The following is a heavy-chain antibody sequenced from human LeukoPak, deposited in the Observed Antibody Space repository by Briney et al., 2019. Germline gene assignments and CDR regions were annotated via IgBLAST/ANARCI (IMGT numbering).Heavy chain of an antibody. CDR3: ARPTPGEFLFLIDY. CDR2: ISNDGSDE. V-gene: IGHV3-30*01. CDR1: GFTFSNYA. J-gene: IGHJ4*02. Sequence: GRSLRLSCAASGFTFSNYAMHWVRQAPGQGLEWVAIISNDGSDERSADSVKGRFTISRDNSKNTLYLQMNSLRADDTAVYYCARPTPGEFLFLIDYWGQGTLVTVSS. D-gene: IGHD3-16*01.